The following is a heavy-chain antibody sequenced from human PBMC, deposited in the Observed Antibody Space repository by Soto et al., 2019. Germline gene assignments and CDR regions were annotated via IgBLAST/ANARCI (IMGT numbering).Heavy chain of an antibody. CDR3: AREENCSDGICYSEYFQR. CDR2: VNPSGGST. V-gene: IGHV1-46*04. Sequence: QVQLVQSGAEVKKPGASVKDSCKASGYIFTAYSMHWVRQAPGQGLEWMGVVNPSGGSTNYAQKLQGRSTMTRDTSTSTVYMDMSSLTSEDTAVYYCAREENCSDGICYSEYFQRWGQGTLVTVSS. CDR1: GYIFTAYS. D-gene: IGHD2-15*01. J-gene: IGHJ1*01.